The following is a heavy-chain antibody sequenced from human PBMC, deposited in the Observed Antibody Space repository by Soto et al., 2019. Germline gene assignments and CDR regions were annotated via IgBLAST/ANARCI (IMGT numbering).Heavy chain of an antibody. V-gene: IGHV1-46*01. CDR3: ATDPSKGYYGMDV. CDR1: GYTFTSYY. D-gene: IGHD4-4*01. CDR2: INPSGGST. Sequence: ASVKVSCKASGYTFTSYYMHSVRQAPGQGLEWMGIINPSGGSTIYAQKFQGRVTMTEDTSTDTAYMELSSLRSEDTAVYYCATDPSKGYYGMDVWGQGTTVTVSS. J-gene: IGHJ6*02.